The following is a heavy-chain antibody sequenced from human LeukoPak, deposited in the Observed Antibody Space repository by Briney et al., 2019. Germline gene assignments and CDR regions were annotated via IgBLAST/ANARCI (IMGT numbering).Heavy chain of an antibody. CDR1: GYTFTDYY. Sequence: GASVKVSFKASGYTFTDYYMYWVRQAPGQGLEWMGWINPNSGGTNYAQKFQGRVTITRDKSIRTAYMELSRLRSDDTAVYYCARESSDDAFDIWGQGTMVTVTS. J-gene: IGHJ3*02. D-gene: IGHD6-19*01. V-gene: IGHV1-2*02. CDR2: INPNSGGT. CDR3: ARESSDDAFDI.